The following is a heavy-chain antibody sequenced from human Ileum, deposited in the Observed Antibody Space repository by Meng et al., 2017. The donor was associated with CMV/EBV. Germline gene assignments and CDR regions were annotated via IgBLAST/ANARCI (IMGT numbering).Heavy chain of an antibody. CDR1: GFTFSSYW. D-gene: IGHD1-26*01. Sequence: GGSLRLSCAASGFTFSSYWMSWVRQAPGKGLEWVANIKQDGSEKYYVDSVKGRFTISRDNAKNSLYLQMNSLRAEDSAVYYCARVTSGTYYIHYYYGMDVWGQGTTVTVSS. CDR2: IKQDGSEK. J-gene: IGHJ6*02. CDR3: ARVTSGTYYIHYYYGMDV. V-gene: IGHV3-7*04.